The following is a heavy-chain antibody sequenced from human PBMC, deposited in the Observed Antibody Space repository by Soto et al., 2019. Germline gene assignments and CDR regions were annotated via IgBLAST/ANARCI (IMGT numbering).Heavy chain of an antibody. CDR1: CGSISRSIYY. Sequence: SETLSLTCTVSCGSISRSIYYWGWIRQTPGKGLEWIGSTYYNGTTYYNPSLKSRVTISVDTSKNQFSLKLNSVTAADTDVFYCARDGDYFNHWGQGTLVTVSS. V-gene: IGHV4-39*01. CDR2: TYYNGTT. J-gene: IGHJ4*02. D-gene: IGHD4-17*01. CDR3: ARDGDYFNH.